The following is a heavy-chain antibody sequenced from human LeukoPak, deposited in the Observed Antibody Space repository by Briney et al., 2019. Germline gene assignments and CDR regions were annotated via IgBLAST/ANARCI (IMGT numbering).Heavy chain of an antibody. Sequence: PSETLPLTCTVSGGSISSYYWSWIRQPPGKGLEWIGYMYYRGNTNYNPSLKSRVTISIDTPNNQFSLELSSVTAADTAVYYCATGVHGIAAAGDYYFDYWGQGTLVTVSS. V-gene: IGHV4-59*01. J-gene: IGHJ4*02. CDR3: ATGVHGIAAAGDYYFDY. D-gene: IGHD6-13*01. CDR2: MYYRGNT. CDR1: GGSISSYY.